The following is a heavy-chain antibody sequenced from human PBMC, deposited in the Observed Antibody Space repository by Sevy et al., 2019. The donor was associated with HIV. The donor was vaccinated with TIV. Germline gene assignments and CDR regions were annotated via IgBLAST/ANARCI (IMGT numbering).Heavy chain of an antibody. J-gene: IGHJ4*02. CDR2: INPDSGGP. CDR1: GYTFTGYY. CDR3: VRDDRDGYFEY. V-gene: IGHV1-2*02. Sequence: ASVKVSCKASGYTFTGYYMHWVRQAPGQGLQWMGWINPDSGGPNYAPKFQGRVTLTRDTSISTAYMGLGRLKSDDTAVYYCVRDDRDGYFEYWGQGTLVTVSS.